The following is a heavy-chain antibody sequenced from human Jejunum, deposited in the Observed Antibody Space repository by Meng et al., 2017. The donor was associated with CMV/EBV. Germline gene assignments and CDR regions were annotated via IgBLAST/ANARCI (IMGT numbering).Heavy chain of an antibody. D-gene: IGHD6-13*01. Sequence: QVQLQGSGPGLVKPSGTLSLTCAVSSGSFSSSNWWTWVRQSPSKGLEWIGEISHSGNTKYNPSLESRLTISVDQSKNQFSLKLSSVTAADTAVYYCAGRAAWYSYWGQGTLVTVSS. CDR2: ISHSGNT. J-gene: IGHJ4*02. CDR3: AGRAAWYSY. CDR1: SGSFSSSNW. V-gene: IGHV4-4*02.